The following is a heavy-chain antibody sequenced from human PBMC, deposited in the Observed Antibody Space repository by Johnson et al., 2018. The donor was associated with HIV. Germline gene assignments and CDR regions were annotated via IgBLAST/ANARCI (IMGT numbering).Heavy chain of an antibody. CDR2: IGTAGDT. CDR1: GFTFSSYD. V-gene: IGHV3-13*01. D-gene: IGHD1-26*01. Sequence: EVQLVESVGGLVQPGGSLRLSCAASGFTFSSYDMHWVRQATGKGLEWVSAIGTAGDTYYPGSVKGRFTISRENAKNSLYLQMNSLRAGDTAVYYCARAVVGAADDAFDIWGQGTMVTVSS. J-gene: IGHJ3*02. CDR3: ARAVVGAADDAFDI.